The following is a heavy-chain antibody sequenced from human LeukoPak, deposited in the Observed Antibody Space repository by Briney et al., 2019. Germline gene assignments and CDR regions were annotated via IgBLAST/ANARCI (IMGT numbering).Heavy chain of an antibody. CDR1: GYTFTSYV. CDR2: INTNTGNP. J-gene: IGHJ4*02. V-gene: IGHV7-4-1*02. Sequence: VSVKVSCKASGYTFTSYVMHWVRQAPGQGLEWMGWINTNTGNPTYAQGFTGRFVFSLDTSVSTAYLQISSLKAEDTAVYYCARFLSSWYEGWSDYWGQGTLVTVSS. D-gene: IGHD6-13*01. CDR3: ARFLSSWYEGWSDY.